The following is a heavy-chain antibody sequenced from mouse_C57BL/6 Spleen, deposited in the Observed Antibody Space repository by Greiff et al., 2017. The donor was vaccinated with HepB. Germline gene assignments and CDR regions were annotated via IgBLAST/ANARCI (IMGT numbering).Heavy chain of an antibody. CDR2: IYPGNGDT. V-gene: IGHV1-82*01. D-gene: IGHD1-1*01. CDR3: ARDYGSRRGYFDY. Sequence: QVQLKESGPELVKPGASVKISCKASGYAFSSSWMNWVKQRPGKGLEWIGRIYPGNGDTNYNGKFKGKATLTADKSSSTAYMQLSSLTSEDSAVYICARDYGSRRGYFDYWGQGTTLTVSS. J-gene: IGHJ2*01. CDR1: GYAFSSSW.